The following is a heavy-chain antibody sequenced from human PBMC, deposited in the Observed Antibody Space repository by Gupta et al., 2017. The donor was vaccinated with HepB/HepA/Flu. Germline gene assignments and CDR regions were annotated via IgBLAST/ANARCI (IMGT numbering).Heavy chain of an antibody. CDR2: IDTRSRYI. CDR3: ARDYLWELLEPTFFDY. V-gene: IGHV3-21*02. Sequence: EVQLVESGGGLVKPGGSLRLSCAASGFTFNTYSMNWVRQAPGKGLEWVSFIDTRSRYIFYADSVEGRFTVSRDNARNSLYLQMDSLRAEDTAVYYCARDYLWELLEPTFFDYWGQGALVTVSS. CDR1: GFTFNTYS. J-gene: IGHJ4*02. D-gene: IGHD1-26*01.